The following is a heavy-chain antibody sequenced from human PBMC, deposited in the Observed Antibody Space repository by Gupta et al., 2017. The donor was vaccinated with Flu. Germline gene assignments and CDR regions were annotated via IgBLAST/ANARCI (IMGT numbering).Heavy chain of an antibody. CDR2: INAGNGNT. J-gene: IGHJ5*02. Sequence: QVQLVQSGAEVKKPGASVKVSCKASGYTFTSYAMHWVRQAPGQRLEWMGWINAGNGNTKYSQKFQGRVTITRDTSASTAYMELSSLRSEDTAVYYCARTEYGSGSYYNVMGWFDPWGQGTLVTVSS. CDR3: ARTEYGSGSYYNVMGWFDP. CDR1: GYTFTSYA. V-gene: IGHV1-3*01. D-gene: IGHD3-10*01.